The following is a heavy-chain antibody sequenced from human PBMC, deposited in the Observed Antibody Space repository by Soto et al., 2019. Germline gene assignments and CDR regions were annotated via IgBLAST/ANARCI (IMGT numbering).Heavy chain of an antibody. D-gene: IGHD6-13*01. CDR3: ARDRIAGSKYYYGMDV. V-gene: IGHV1-69*13. Sequence: SVKVSCKASGGTFSSYAISWVRQAPGQGLEWMGGIIPIFGTENYAQKFQGRVMITADESTSTAYMELSSLRSEDTAVYYCARDRIAGSKYYYGMDVWGQGTTVTVSS. J-gene: IGHJ6*02. CDR1: GGTFSSYA. CDR2: IIPIFGTE.